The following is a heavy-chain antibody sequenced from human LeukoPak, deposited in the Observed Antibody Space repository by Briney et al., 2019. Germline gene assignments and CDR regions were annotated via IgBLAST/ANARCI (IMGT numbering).Heavy chain of an antibody. CDR2: IFHSGST. V-gene: IGHV4-38-2*01. Sequence: SETLSLTCAVSGYSISSGYYWGWIRQPPGKGLEWIGSIFHSGSTYYNPSLKSRVNMSVDTSKNQISLKLSSVTAADTAVYYCARASGSYGSGSYYYGLDVWGKGTTVTVSS. D-gene: IGHD3-10*01. CDR3: ARASGSYGSGSYYYGLDV. CDR1: GYSISSGYY. J-gene: IGHJ6*04.